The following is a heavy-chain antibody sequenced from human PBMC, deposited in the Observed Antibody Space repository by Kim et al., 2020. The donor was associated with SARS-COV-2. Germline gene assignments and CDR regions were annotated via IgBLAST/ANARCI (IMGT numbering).Heavy chain of an antibody. Sequence: GGSMRLSCAASGFTFSSYDMHWGRQATGKCLEWVAAIGTAGDTYYPGSVKGRFTISRENAKNSLYLQMNSMRAGDTAVYYCARAYSSSWYPYYYYMDVWGKGTTVTVSS. D-gene: IGHD6-13*01. J-gene: IGHJ6*03. CDR3: ARAYSSSWYPYYYYMDV. CDR1: GFTFSSYD. CDR2: IGTAGDT. V-gene: IGHV3-13*01.